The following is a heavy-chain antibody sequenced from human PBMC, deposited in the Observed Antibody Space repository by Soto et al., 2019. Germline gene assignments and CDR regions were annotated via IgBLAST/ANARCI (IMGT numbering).Heavy chain of an antibody. Sequence: GGSLRLSCAASGFTFSSYWMSWVRQAPGKGLEWVANIKQDGSEKYYVDSVKGRFTISRDNAKNSLYLQMNSLRAEDTAVYYCARVPSSGWPTYFDYWGQGTLVTVSS. CDR1: GFTFSSYW. CDR2: IKQDGSEK. J-gene: IGHJ4*02. CDR3: ARVPSSGWPTYFDY. V-gene: IGHV3-7*01. D-gene: IGHD6-19*01.